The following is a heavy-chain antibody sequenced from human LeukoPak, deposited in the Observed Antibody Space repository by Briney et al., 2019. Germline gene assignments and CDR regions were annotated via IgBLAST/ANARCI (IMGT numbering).Heavy chain of an antibody. CDR1: GFTFSSYG. CDR3: ARDFSSSSTVYYYYYMDV. CDR2: IYYSGTT. V-gene: IGHV4-39*07. D-gene: IGHD6-6*01. Sequence: GTLRLSCAASGFTFSSYGMSWIRQPPGKGLEWIGTIYYSGTTYYNPSLKSRVSISLDTSKNQFSLKLSSVTAADTAIYYCARDFSSSSTVYYYYYMDVWGKGTTVTVSS. J-gene: IGHJ6*03.